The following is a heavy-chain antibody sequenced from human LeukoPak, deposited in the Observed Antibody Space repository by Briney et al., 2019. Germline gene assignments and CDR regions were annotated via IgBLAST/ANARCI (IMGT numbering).Heavy chain of an antibody. Sequence: GGSLRLSCAASGFTFSSYEMNWVRQAPGKGLEWVSYISSSGTPIHYADSVKGRYTISRDNAKNSLFLQMNSLRAEDTAVYYCAREKTACGGDCYDSWGQGTLVTVSS. CDR1: GFTFSSYE. V-gene: IGHV3-48*03. J-gene: IGHJ4*02. CDR3: AREKTACGGDCYDS. D-gene: IGHD2-21*01. CDR2: ISSSGTPI.